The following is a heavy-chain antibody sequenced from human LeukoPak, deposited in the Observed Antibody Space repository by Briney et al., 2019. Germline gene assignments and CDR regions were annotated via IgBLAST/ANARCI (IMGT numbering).Heavy chain of an antibody. J-gene: IGHJ4*02. CDR1: GFTFSSYE. CDR3: VRDKGVGPAERFDY. Sequence: GGSLRLSCAASGFTFSSYEMNWVRQAPGKGLEWVSLIRGDTFKSYSDSVKGRFSISRDDYRNTLYLHMSRLRAEDTAVYYCVRDKGVGPAERFDYWGQGTMVTVSS. V-gene: IGHV3-53*01. CDR2: IRGDTFK. D-gene: IGHD3-3*01.